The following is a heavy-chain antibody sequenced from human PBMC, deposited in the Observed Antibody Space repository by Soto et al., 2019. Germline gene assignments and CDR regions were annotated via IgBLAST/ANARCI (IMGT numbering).Heavy chain of an antibody. D-gene: IGHD4-17*01. V-gene: IGHV1-69*01. CDR2: IIPIFGTA. Sequence: QVQLVQSGAEVKKPGSSVKVSCKASGGTFSSYAISWVRQAPGQGLEWMGGIIPIFGTANYAQKFQGRVRISADESTSRACMELSILRSEDTAVCYCGRERGGVETTVYYCCGMDVWGQGTTVTVSS. CDR3: GRERGGVETTVYYCCGMDV. J-gene: IGHJ6*01. CDR1: GGTFSSYA.